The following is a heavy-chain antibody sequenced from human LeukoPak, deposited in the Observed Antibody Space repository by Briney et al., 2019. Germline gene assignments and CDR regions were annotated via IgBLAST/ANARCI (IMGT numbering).Heavy chain of an antibody. CDR1: AFTFSSYG. J-gene: IGHJ6*03. Sequence: GGSLSLFCAASAFTFSSYGMHCVRQAPGKGLEWVAYIQYDRTNEQYAHSVKGRFRISRDHSKHILYLQVNTRRTEDPGVYFCAKDRCSNGIGCYYYYMEVWGKGTTVTISS. D-gene: IGHD2-8*01. CDR2: IQYDRTNE. V-gene: IGHV3-30*02. CDR3: AKDRCSNGIGCYYYYMEV.